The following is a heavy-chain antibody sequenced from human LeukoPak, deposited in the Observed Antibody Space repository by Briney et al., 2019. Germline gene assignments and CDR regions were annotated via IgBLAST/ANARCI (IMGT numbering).Heavy chain of an antibody. J-gene: IGHJ3*02. V-gene: IGHV3-21*01. CDR2: ISSSSSYI. Sequence: GGSLRLSCAASGFTFSSYSMNWVRQAPGKRLEWVSSISSSSSYIYYADSVKGRFTISRDNAKNSLYLQMNSLRAEDTAVYYCARDGYYYDSSGYYSDAFDIWGQGTMVTVSS. CDR3: ARDGYYYDSSGYYSDAFDI. D-gene: IGHD3-22*01. CDR1: GFTFSSYS.